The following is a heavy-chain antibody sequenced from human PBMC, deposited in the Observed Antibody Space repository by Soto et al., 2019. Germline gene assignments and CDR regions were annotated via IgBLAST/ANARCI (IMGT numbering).Heavy chain of an antibody. CDR2: ISSSSSTI. D-gene: IGHD2-15*01. J-gene: IGHJ4*02. V-gene: IGHV3-48*02. CDR3: PRGDSGGRSACDY. Sequence: EVQLVESGGGLVQPGGSLRLSCAASGFTFSSYGLTWVRQAPGKGLEWVSYISSSSSTIYYADSVKGRFTISRDNAENSLCLQMDSLGDADTAVYYCPRGDSGGRSACDYWGQGSPVTVS. CDR1: GFTFSSYG.